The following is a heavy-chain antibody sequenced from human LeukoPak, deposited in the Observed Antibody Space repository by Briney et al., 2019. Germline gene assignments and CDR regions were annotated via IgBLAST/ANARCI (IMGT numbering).Heavy chain of an antibody. J-gene: IGHJ4*02. CDR1: GYTFTSYA. CDR2: INAGNDNT. CDR3: ARGARYYFDY. Sequence: ASVKVPCKASGYTFTSYAIHWVRQAPGQRLEWMGWINAGNDNTKYSQDFQGRVTITRDTSASTAYMELSSLRSGDMAVYYCARGARYYFDYWGQGTLVTVSS. D-gene: IGHD5-12*01. V-gene: IGHV1-3*03.